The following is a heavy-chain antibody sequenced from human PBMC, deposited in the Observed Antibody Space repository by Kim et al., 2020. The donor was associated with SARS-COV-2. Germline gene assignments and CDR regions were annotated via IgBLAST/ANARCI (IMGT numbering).Heavy chain of an antibody. CDR2: INPSGGST. D-gene: IGHD3-10*01. CDR3: ARGSYYGPSLGPHYFDY. Sequence: ASVKVSCKASGYTFTSYYMHWVRQAPGQGLEWMGIINPSGGSTSYAQKFQGRVTMTRDTSTSTVYMELSSLRSEDTAVYYCARGSYYGPSLGPHYFDYWGQGTLVTVSS. CDR1: GYTFTSYY. V-gene: IGHV1-46*01. J-gene: IGHJ4*02.